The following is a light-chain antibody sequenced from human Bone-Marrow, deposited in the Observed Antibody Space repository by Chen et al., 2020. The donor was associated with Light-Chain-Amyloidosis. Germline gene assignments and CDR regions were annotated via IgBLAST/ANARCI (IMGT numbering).Light chain of an antibody. CDR3: QVWDRSSDRPV. J-gene: IGLJ3*02. CDR2: DDS. CDR1: NIGSTS. V-gene: IGLV3-21*02. Sequence: SYVLTQPSSVSVAPGQTATIACGGNNIGSTSVHWYQQTPGQAPLLFVYDDSDRPSGIPERLSGYNSGNTATLTISRVEAGDEADYYCQVWDRSSDRPVFGGGTKLTVL.